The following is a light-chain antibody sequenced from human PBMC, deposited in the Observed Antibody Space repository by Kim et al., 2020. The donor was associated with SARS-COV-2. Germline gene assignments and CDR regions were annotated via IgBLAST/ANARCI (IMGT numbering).Light chain of an antibody. CDR1: SLRSYY. J-gene: IGLJ2*01. V-gene: IGLV3-19*01. Sequence: SSELTQDPAVSVVLGQTVRITCQGDSLRSYYATWYQQKPGQAPIVVIYGKNNRPSGIPDRFSGSSSGNTASLTITGTQAGDEADYYCNSRDSNDNVVFGG. CDR3: NSRDSNDNVV. CDR2: GKN.